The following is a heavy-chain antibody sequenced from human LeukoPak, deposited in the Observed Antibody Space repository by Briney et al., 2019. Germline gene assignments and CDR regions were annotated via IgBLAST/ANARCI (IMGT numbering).Heavy chain of an antibody. CDR2: IHYSGST. CDR1: GGSISSSSYY. V-gene: IGHV4-39*07. J-gene: IGHJ4*02. D-gene: IGHD1-20*01. Sequence: SETLSLTCTVSGGSISSSSYYWGWIRQPPGKGLEWIGSIHYSGSTNYNPSLKSRVTISVDTSKNQFSLKLSSVTAADTAVYYCARGNWNDVGYWGQGTLVTVSS. CDR3: ARGNWNDVGY.